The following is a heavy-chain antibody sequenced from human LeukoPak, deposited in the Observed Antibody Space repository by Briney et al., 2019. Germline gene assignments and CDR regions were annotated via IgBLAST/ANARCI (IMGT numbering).Heavy chain of an antibody. J-gene: IGHJ4*02. CDR1: GGTFSSYA. D-gene: IGHD5-24*01. CDR2: IIPIFGTA. V-gene: IGHV1-69*13. Sequence: SVKVSCKASGGTFSSYAISWVRQAPGQGLVWMGGIIPIFGTANYAQKFQGRVTITADESTSTAYMELSSLRSEDTAVYYCAREMATIGVYFDYWGQGTLVTVSS. CDR3: AREMATIGVYFDY.